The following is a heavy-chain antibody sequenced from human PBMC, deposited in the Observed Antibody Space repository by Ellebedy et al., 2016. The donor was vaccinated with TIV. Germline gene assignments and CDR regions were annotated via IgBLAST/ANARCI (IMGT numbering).Heavy chain of an antibody. CDR2: ISGSGGST. CDR3: AKRSSEGAVADT. J-gene: IGHJ1*01. CDR1: GFTFSSYA. Sequence: PGGSLRLSCAASGFTFSSYAMNWVRQAPGKGLEWVSTISGSGGSTSYADSVKGRFTISRDNSRNTVSLQMNSLRVEDTAVYFCAKRSSEGAVADTWGQGTLVTVSS. D-gene: IGHD6-19*01. V-gene: IGHV3-23*01.